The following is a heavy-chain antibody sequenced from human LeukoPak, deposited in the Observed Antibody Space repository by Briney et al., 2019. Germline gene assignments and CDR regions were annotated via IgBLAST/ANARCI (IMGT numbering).Heavy chain of an antibody. CDR1: GFTVSSTY. Sequence: GGSLRHSCVATGFTVSSTYMSWVRQAPGKGLEGVSVIYTGGSTYYADSVKGRFTIYRDNSKNTLYLQMNSLRAEDTAVYYCARDRREYSGNYFDYWGQGTLVTVSS. D-gene: IGHD1-26*01. J-gene: IGHJ4*02. V-gene: IGHV3-53*01. CDR3: ARDRREYSGNYFDY. CDR2: IYTGGST.